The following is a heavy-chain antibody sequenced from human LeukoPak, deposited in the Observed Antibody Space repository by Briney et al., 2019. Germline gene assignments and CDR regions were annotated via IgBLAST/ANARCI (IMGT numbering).Heavy chain of an antibody. J-gene: IGHJ3*02. CDR1: GFTFSDYY. CDR2: TSSSGSTI. D-gene: IGHD4-23*01. V-gene: IGHV3-11*01. Sequence: GGSLRLSCAASGFTFSDYYMSWIRQAPGKGPEWVSYTSSSGSTIYYADSVKGRFTISRDNAKNSLYLQMNSLRAEDTAVYYCAREGGTTVVTPWDAFDIWGQGTMVTVSS. CDR3: AREGGTTVVTPWDAFDI.